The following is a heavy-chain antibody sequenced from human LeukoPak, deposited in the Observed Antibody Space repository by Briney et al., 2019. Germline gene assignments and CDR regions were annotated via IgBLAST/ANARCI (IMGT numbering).Heavy chain of an antibody. J-gene: IGHJ4*02. V-gene: IGHV3-30*02. CDR3: ARDGDYDILTGYYYYFDY. Sequence: GGSLRLSCAASGFTFSSYGMHWVRQAPGKGLEWVAFIRYDGSNKYYADSVKGRFTISRDNSKNTLYLQMNSLRAEDTAVYYCARDGDYDILTGYYYYFDYWGQGTLVTVSS. CDR2: IRYDGSNK. CDR1: GFTFSSYG. D-gene: IGHD3-9*01.